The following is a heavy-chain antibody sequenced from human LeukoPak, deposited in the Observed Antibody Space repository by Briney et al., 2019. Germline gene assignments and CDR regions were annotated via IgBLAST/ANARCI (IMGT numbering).Heavy chain of an antibody. CDR1: GFTFSNYG. CDR2: IWYDGSNK. Sequence: GGSLRLSCAASGFTFSNYGMHWVRQDPGKWLEWVALIWYDGSNKYYTDSVKGRLTISRDNSKDTLFLQMNSLRVEDTAVYYCAREGPRGNSQFDYWGQGTLVTVSS. D-gene: IGHD4-23*01. V-gene: IGHV3-33*01. CDR3: AREGPRGNSQFDY. J-gene: IGHJ4*02.